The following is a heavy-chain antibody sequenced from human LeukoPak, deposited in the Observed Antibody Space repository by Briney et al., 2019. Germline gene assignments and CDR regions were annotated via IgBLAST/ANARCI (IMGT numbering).Heavy chain of an antibody. V-gene: IGHV3-7*01. CDR3: VTQRGYGDY. CDR2: IKQDGSEK. CDR1: GFTLSSYW. J-gene: IGHJ4*02. D-gene: IGHD1-1*01. Sequence: GGTLRLSCAASGFTLSSYWMSWVRQAPGKGLEWVANIKQDGSEKYYVDSVKGRFTISRDNAKNSLYLQMNSLRAEDTAVYYCVTQRGYGDYWGQGTLVTVSS.